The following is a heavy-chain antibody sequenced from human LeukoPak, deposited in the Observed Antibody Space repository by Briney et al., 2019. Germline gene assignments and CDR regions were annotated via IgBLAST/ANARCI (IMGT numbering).Heavy chain of an antibody. J-gene: IGHJ4*02. V-gene: IGHV3-23*01. CDR2: ISGGGGST. CDR3: AKIRVLTAASRTVSGY. CDR1: GLAFKSYA. D-gene: IGHD2-2*01. Sequence: GGSLRLSCAASGLAFKSYAMSWVRQAPGKGGEWGSAISGGGGSTYYADSVRGRFTISRDNSKNTVYVKMYSLRDEDTAVYYCAKIRVLTAASRTVSGYWGQGTLVTVSS.